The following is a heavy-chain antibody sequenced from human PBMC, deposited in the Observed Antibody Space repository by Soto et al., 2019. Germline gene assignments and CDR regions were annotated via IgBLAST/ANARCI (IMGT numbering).Heavy chain of an antibody. J-gene: IGHJ5*02. D-gene: IGHD2-2*01. CDR1: GGSIISGGYS. V-gene: IGHV4-30-2*01. Sequence: SEALSLTCAVSGGSIISGGYSWSLIRQAPGKGLEWIGYIYHSGSTYYNPSLKSRVTISVDRSKNQFSLKLSSVTAADTAVYYCARGGYCISTSCRTDWFDPWGQGTLVTVSS. CDR3: ARGGYCISTSCRTDWFDP. CDR2: IYHSGST.